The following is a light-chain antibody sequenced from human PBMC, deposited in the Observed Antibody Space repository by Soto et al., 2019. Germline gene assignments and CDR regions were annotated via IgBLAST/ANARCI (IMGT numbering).Light chain of an antibody. Sequence: DIQMTQSPSSVSASVGDRITITCRGSQDITKFLAWYQQTPGKAPRLLIRGASTLHSGVPSRFSGSGSGTNFSLTISSLRPEDFATYYCQQASGFPRTFGQGTKVDIK. CDR2: GAS. J-gene: IGKJ1*01. CDR3: QQASGFPRT. V-gene: IGKV1-12*01. CDR1: QDITKF.